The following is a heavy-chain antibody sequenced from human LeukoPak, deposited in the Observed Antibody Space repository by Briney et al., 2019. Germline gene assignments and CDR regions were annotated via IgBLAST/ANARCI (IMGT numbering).Heavy chain of an antibody. CDR2: INHSGST. Sequence: RPSETLSLTCAVYGGSFSGYYWSWIRQPPGKGLEWIGEINHSGSTYYNPSLKSRVTISVDRSKNQFSLKLSSVTAADTAVYYCAREDDSLCYFDYWGQGTLVTVSS. V-gene: IGHV4-34*01. CDR1: GGSFSGYY. J-gene: IGHJ4*02. CDR3: AREDDSLCYFDY. D-gene: IGHD3-22*01.